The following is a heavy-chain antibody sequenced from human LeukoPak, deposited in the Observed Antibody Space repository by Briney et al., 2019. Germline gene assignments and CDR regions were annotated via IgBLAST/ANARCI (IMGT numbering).Heavy chain of an antibody. CDR2: IYSSGST. D-gene: IGHD2-21*02. J-gene: IGHJ4*02. V-gene: IGHV3-66*02. Sequence: GGSLRLSCAASGLTVSSSYMSWVRQAPGNGREWVSVIYSSGSTYYAESVKGRFTISRDTSKNTLYLQMSSLRPEDTAIYYCARGGGAFCGDDCYRNFDYWGQGNLVTVAS. CDR1: GLTVSSSY. CDR3: ARGGGAFCGDDCYRNFDY.